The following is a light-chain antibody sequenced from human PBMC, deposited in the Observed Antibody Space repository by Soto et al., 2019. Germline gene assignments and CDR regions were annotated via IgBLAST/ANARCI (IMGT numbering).Light chain of an antibody. J-gene: IGLJ3*02. V-gene: IGLV1-36*01. CDR1: SSNIGNNA. CDR3: APWDDSLNGNWV. Sequence: QSVLTQPPSVSEAPRQRVTISCSGSSSNIGNNAVNWYQQLPGKAPKVLMYYDDLLPSGVSDRFSGSKSATSASLAISGLQSEDEAAYYCAPWDDSLNGNWVFGGGTKVTVL. CDR2: YDD.